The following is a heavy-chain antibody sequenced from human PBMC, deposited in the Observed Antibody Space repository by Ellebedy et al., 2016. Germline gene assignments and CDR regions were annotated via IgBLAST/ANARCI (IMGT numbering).Heavy chain of an antibody. Sequence: GGSLRLSCAASGFTVSTNYMKWVRQAPGKGLEWVSAIFSDGNTYYADSVKGRFTISRDNSKNTLYLQMSSLRTDDTAVYYCARGVGSGWFDPWGQGTLVTVSS. D-gene: IGHD2-15*01. V-gene: IGHV3-53*05. CDR1: GFTVSTNY. J-gene: IGHJ5*02. CDR2: IFSDGNT. CDR3: ARGVGSGWFDP.